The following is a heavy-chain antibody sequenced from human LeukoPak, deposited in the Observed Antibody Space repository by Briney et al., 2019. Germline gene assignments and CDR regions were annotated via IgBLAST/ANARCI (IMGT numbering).Heavy chain of an antibody. CDR1: GGSISSSSYY. CDR2: IYYSGST. V-gene: IGHV4-39*07. J-gene: IGHJ4*02. Sequence: PSETLSLTCTVSGGSISSSSYYWGWIRQPPGKGLEWIGSIYYSGSTYYNPSLKSRVTISVDTSKNQFSLKLSSVTAADTALYFCARADYEPHFFDSWGQGTLVTVSS. D-gene: IGHD3-22*01. CDR3: ARADYEPHFFDS.